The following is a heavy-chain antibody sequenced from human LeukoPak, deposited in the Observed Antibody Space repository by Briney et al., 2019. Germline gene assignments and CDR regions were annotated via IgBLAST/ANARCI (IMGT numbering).Heavy chain of an antibody. V-gene: IGHV4-31*03. D-gene: IGHD6-13*01. CDR1: GGSISSGGYY. Sequence: SETLSLTCTVSGGSISSGGYYWSWIRQPPGKGLEWSGYIYYSGSTYYNPSLKSRVTISVDTSKNQFSLKLSSVTAADTAVYYCARVDSSSWYKTSIDYWGQGTLVTVSS. CDR2: IYYSGST. CDR3: ARVDSSSWYKTSIDY. J-gene: IGHJ4*02.